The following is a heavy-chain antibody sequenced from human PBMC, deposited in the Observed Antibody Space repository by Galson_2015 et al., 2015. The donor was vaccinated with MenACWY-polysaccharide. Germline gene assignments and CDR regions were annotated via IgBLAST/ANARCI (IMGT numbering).Heavy chain of an antibody. CDR2: IKKDGSEK. CDR3: ARGHLGLGV. V-gene: IGHV3-7*01. CDR1: GFTFRTFP. Sequence: SLRLSCAASGFTFRTFPMNWVRQTPGKGLEWVASIKKDGSEKYYVDSVKGRFTISRDNAKDSLYLQMNSLRAEDTAVYFCARGHLGLGVWGQGTTVTVSS. J-gene: IGHJ6*02.